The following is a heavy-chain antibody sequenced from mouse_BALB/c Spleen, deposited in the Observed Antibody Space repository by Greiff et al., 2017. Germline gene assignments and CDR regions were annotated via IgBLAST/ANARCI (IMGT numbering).Heavy chain of an antibody. CDR2: ISSGGGNT. D-gene: IGHD2-14*01. Sequence: EVQLVESGGGLVKPGGSLKLSCAASGFTFSSYTMSWVRQTPEKRLEWVATISSGGGNTYYPDSVKGRFTISRDKAKNNLYLQLSSLRSEDTALYYCARYRRYDEYYLDYWGQGTTVTVSS. CDR1: GFTFSSYT. J-gene: IGHJ2*01. V-gene: IGHV5-9*03. CDR3: ARYRRYDEYYLDY.